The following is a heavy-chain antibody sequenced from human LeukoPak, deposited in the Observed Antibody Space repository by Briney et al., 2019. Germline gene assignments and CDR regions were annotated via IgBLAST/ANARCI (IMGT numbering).Heavy chain of an antibody. CDR3: ARDKTEQWLVLEAFDI. J-gene: IGHJ4*02. D-gene: IGHD6-19*01. CDR1: GFTFSSYS. V-gene: IGHV3-21*01. CDR2: ISATSSYI. Sequence: GGSLRLSCAASGFTFSSYSMNWVRQTPGEGLEWVSSISATSSYIYYADSARGRFTISRDNAKNSLYLQMNSLRAEDTAVYYCARDKTEQWLVLEAFDIWGQGTLVTVSS.